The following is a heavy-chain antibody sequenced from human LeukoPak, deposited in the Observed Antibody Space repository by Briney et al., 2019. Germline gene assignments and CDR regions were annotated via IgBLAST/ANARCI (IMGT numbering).Heavy chain of an antibody. CDR1: GYTFTSYD. Sequence: ASVKVSCKASGYTFTSYDINWVRQATGQGLEWMGWMNPNSGNTGYAQKFQGRVTMTRNTSISTAYMELSSLRSEDTAVYYCASGYSGYLFFDYWGQGTLVTVSS. J-gene: IGHJ4*02. D-gene: IGHD5-12*01. CDR2: MNPNSGNT. V-gene: IGHV1-8*01. CDR3: ASGYSGYLFFDY.